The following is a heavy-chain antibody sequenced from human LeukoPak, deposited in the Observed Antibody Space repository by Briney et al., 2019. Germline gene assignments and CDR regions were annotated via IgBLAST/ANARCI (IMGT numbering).Heavy chain of an antibody. CDR2: IYHSGST. J-gene: IGHJ4*02. Sequence: SETLSHTCSASGGSISSYYWSWIRQSPGKGLEWIGYIYHSGSTNDNPSLKSRVTISVDTSKNQFSLKLSSVTAADTVVYYCASYSGSLLDYWGQGILVTVSS. CDR3: ASYSGSLLDY. CDR1: GGSISSYY. V-gene: IGHV4-59*01. D-gene: IGHD1-26*01.